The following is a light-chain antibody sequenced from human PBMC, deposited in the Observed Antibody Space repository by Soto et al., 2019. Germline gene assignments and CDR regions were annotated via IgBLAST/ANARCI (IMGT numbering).Light chain of an antibody. Sequence: QSVLTQPASVSGSPGQSIAISCTGTSSDVGSYNHVSWYQQYPGKAPKLMIYEVTNRPSGVSNRFSGSKSGSTASLTISGLQAEDESEYYCDSLSATGTSYVFGTGTQLTVL. CDR1: SSDVGSYNH. CDR3: DSLSATGTSYV. J-gene: IGLJ1*01. V-gene: IGLV2-14*01. CDR2: EVT.